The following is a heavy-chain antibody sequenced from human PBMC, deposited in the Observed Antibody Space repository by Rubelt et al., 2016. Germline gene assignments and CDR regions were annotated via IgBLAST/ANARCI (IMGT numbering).Heavy chain of an antibody. Sequence: EVQLVESGGGLVQPGGSLRLSCAASGFTFSSYSMNWVRQAPGKGLEWVSAIRGSGGSTYYADSVKGRFTISRDNSKNTLYLQMNSRRAEDTAVYYWSASAPTLFPLVSCENXXXXXXSXXXXXLAXXFD. CDR2: IRGSGGST. V-gene: IGHV3-23*04. CDR1: GFTFSSYS. D-gene: IGHD6-6*01. CDR3: SASAPTLFPLVSCENXXXXXXSXXXXXLAXXFD. J-gene: IGHJ2*01.